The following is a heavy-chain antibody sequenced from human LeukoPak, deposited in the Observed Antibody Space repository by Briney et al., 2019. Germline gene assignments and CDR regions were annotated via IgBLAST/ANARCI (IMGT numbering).Heavy chain of an antibody. Sequence: SVKVSCKASGGTFSSYAISWVRQAPGQGLEWMGRIIPILSIASYAQKFQGRVTITADKSTSTAYMELSSLRSEDTAVYYCARVYLQAAAGNYGMDVWGQGTTVTVSS. CDR1: GGTFSSYA. J-gene: IGHJ6*02. CDR3: ARVYLQAAAGNYGMDV. CDR2: IIPILSIA. V-gene: IGHV1-69*04. D-gene: IGHD6-13*01.